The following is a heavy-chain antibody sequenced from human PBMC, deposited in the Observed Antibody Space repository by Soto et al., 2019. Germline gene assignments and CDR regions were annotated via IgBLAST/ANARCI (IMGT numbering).Heavy chain of an antibody. CDR3: VRDSVQQQQLAVGYDY. J-gene: IGHJ4*02. V-gene: IGHV1-46*04. D-gene: IGHD6-13*01. CDR2: INPSGVST. Sequence: ASVKVSCKASGYTFTSYSMPWVRQAPGQGLEWMGIINPSGVSTTYAQKLQGRVTMTRATSTSTVSMELSSLRAEDTAVYYCVRDSVQQQQLAVGYDYWGQGTLVTVSS. CDR1: GYTFTSYS.